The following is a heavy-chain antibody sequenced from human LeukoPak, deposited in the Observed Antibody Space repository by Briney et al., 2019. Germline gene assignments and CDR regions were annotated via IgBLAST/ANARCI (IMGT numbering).Heavy chain of an antibody. V-gene: IGHV3-33*01. CDR1: GFTFSSYG. J-gene: IGHJ6*02. Sequence: GGSLRLSCAASGFTFSSYGMHWVRQAPGKGLEWVALIWFDGNKKDYVDSVKGRFTISRDNSKKTLYLQMNSLRAEDTALYYCARAYYHASGGAFGMDVWGQGTTVTVSS. D-gene: IGHD3-10*01. CDR2: IWFDGNKK. CDR3: ARAYYHASGGAFGMDV.